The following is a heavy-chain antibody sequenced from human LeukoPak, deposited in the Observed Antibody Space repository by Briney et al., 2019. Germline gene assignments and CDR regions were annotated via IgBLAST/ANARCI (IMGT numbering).Heavy chain of an antibody. Sequence: SQTLSLTCAISGDSVSSNSAAWHWIRQSTSRGLEWLGRTYYRSKWYNDYAVSVKSRITINPDTSKNQFSLQLNSVTAADTAVYYCARAKQGSIKYYYYYYMDVWGKGTTVTVSS. CDR1: GDSVSSNSAA. CDR2: TYYRSKWYN. D-gene: IGHD3-10*01. CDR3: ARAKQGSIKYYYYYYMDV. J-gene: IGHJ6*03. V-gene: IGHV6-1*01.